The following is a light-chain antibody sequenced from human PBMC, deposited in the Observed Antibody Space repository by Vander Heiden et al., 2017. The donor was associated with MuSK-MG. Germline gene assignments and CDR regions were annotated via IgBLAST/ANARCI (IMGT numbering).Light chain of an antibody. CDR2: AAS. Sequence: DIQLTQSPSFLSASVGERVTITCRASQGISSYLAWYQQKPGKAPKLLIYAASTLQSGVPSRFSGSGSGTEFTLTISSLQPEDFATYYCQQLNSYPHTFGQGTRLEIK. V-gene: IGKV1-9*01. CDR1: QGISSY. CDR3: QQLNSYPHT. J-gene: IGKJ5*01.